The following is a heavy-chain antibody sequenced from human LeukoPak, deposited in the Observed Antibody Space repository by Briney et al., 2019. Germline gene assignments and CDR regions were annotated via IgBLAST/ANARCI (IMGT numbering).Heavy chain of an antibody. V-gene: IGHV4-30-2*01. CDR1: GGSISGYH. Sequence: KPSETLSLTCTVSGGSISGYHWSWIRQPPGKGLEWLGYIYHSGSTYYNPSLKSRVTISVDRSKNQFSLKLSSVTAADTAVYYCARGGYDYVWGSFDYWGQGTLVTVSS. D-gene: IGHD3-16*01. CDR3: ARGGYDYVWGSFDY. CDR2: IYHSGST. J-gene: IGHJ4*02.